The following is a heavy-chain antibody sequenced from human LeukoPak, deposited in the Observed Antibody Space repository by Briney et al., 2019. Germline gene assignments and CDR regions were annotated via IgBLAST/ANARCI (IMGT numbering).Heavy chain of an antibody. CDR3: AELGITMIGGV. D-gene: IGHD3-10*02. J-gene: IGHJ6*04. Sequence: GGSLRLSCAASGFTFSRYEMNWVRQAPGKGLEWLSYIGVSGNTIYYADSVKGRFTISRDNAKNSLYLQMNSLRAEDTAVYYCAELGITMIGGVWGKGTTVTISS. V-gene: IGHV3-48*03. CDR1: GFTFSRYE. CDR2: IGVSGNTI.